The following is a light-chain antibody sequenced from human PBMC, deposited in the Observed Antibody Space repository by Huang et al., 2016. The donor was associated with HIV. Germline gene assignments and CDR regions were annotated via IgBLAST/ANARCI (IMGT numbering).Light chain of an antibody. CDR2: QAS. V-gene: IGKV1-5*03. CDR1: QSISSW. CDR3: HQYNSYPLT. J-gene: IGKJ4*01. Sequence: DIQMTQSPSTLSASVGDRVTVTCRASQSISSWLAWYQQKPGKAPELVIYQASTLEIVVPSRFSGSGSGTEFTLTISSLQPDDFATYYCHQYNSYPLTFGGGTKVEIK.